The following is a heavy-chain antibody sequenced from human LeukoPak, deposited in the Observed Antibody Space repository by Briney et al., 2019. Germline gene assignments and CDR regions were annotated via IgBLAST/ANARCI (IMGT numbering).Heavy chain of an antibody. Sequence: GGSLRLSCAASGFTFSSYSASWVRQAPGKGLEWVSYIGYSSSPIYYADSVKGRFTISRDNAKSSVYLQMNSLRAEDTAVYYCARSSGYPYFDYWGQGALVTVSS. D-gene: IGHD3-22*01. CDR1: GFTFSSYS. CDR2: IGYSSSPI. CDR3: ARSSGYPYFDY. V-gene: IGHV3-48*01. J-gene: IGHJ4*02.